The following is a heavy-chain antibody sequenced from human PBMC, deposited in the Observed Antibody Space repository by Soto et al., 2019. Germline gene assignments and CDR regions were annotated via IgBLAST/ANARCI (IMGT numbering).Heavy chain of an antibody. CDR2: INHSGST. CDR1: GGSFSGYY. J-gene: IGHJ4*02. Sequence: SETLSLTCAVYGGSFSGYYWSWIRQPPGKGLEWIGEINHSGSTNYNPSLKSRVTISVDTSKNQFSLKLSSVTAADTAVYYCARGLKTGTTFNYWGQGTLVTVSS. V-gene: IGHV4-34*01. CDR3: ARGLKTGTTFNY. D-gene: IGHD1-1*01.